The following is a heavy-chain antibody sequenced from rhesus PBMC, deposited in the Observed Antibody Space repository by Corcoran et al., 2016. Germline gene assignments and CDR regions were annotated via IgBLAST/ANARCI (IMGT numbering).Heavy chain of an antibody. CDR1: GGLISSSS. D-gene: IGHD4-23*01. J-gene: IGHJ4*01. CDR3: ARRNSNQGDFDY. CDR2: IDSSGST. V-gene: IGHV4S11*01. Sequence: QVQLQESGPGLVKPSETLSPTCAVPGGLISSSSWSWLRHAPGKGLEWVGRIDSSGSTYYNPSLKSRVTLSVDTSKNQFSLKLSSVTAADTAVYYCARRNSNQGDFDYWGQGVLVTVSS.